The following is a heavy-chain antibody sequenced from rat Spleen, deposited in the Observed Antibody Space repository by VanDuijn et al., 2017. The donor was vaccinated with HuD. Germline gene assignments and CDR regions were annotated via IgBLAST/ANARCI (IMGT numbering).Heavy chain of an antibody. D-gene: IGHD4-3*01. Sequence: EVQLVETGGGLVQPGRSLKLSCVASGFTFSNYWMYWIRQAPGKGLEWVASISSGGGGIYYLDSVKGRFTISRDNAKSTLYLQMDSLTSEDTATYYCARLGGLRNWFAYWGQGVMVTVSS. CDR1: GFTFSNYW. V-gene: IGHV5-58*01. CDR3: ARLGGLRNWFAY. J-gene: IGHJ2*01. CDR2: ISSGGGGI.